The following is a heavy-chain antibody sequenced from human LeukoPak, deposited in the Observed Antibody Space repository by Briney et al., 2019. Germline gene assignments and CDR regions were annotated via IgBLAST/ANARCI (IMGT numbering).Heavy chain of an antibody. CDR1: GFTFSSYA. CDR2: ISGSGGAGT. D-gene: IGHD1-26*01. Sequence: GGSLRLSCAGSGFTFSSYAMSWVRQAPGKGLEWVSTISGSGGAGTYYADSVKGRFTVSRDNSRNTLYLPMNSLRAEDTAVYYCVKDRGGSPFYGMDVWGQGTTVTVSS. J-gene: IGHJ6*02. CDR3: VKDRGGSPFYGMDV. V-gene: IGHV3-23*01.